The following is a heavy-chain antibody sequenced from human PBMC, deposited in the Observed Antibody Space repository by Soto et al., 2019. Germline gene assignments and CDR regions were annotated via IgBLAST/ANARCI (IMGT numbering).Heavy chain of an antibody. V-gene: IGHV1-69*13. CDR3: ARAQDTAMVFDY. J-gene: IGHJ4*02. Sequence: SVKVSCKASGGTFSSYAISWVRQAPGQGLEWMGGIIPIFGTANYAQKFQGRVTITADESTSTAYMELSSLRSEDTAAYYCARAQDTAMVFDYWGQGTLVTVSS. D-gene: IGHD5-18*01. CDR2: IIPIFGTA. CDR1: GGTFSSYA.